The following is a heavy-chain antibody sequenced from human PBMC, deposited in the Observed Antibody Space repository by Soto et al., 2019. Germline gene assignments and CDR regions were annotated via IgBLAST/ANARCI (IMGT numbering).Heavy chain of an antibody. Sequence: VQLVESGGGLVQPGGSLRLSCAASGFTFSSYAMHWVRQAPGKGLEWVAVISYDGSNKYYADSVKGRFTISRDNSKNTLYLQMNSLRAEDTAVYYCARDPGAVAAPLYYFDYWGQGTLVTVSS. D-gene: IGHD6-19*01. CDR3: ARDPGAVAAPLYYFDY. J-gene: IGHJ4*02. CDR2: ISYDGSNK. CDR1: GFTFSSYA. V-gene: IGHV3-30-3*01.